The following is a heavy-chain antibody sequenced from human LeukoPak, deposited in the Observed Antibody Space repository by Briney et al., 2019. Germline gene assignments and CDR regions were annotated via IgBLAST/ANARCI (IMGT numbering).Heavy chain of an antibody. V-gene: IGHV4-39*01. D-gene: IGHD2-15*01. Sequence: KPSETLSLTCTVSGDSIRSSDYCWSWIRQPPGRGLEFVGCLYFSGSTYYNPSLNGRVTISVDTPKNQFSLNLYSMTAADTALYFCARHRSHRGWFDPWGQGTLVTVSS. CDR2: LYFSGST. CDR3: ARHRSHRGWFDP. J-gene: IGHJ5*02. CDR1: GDSIRSSDYC.